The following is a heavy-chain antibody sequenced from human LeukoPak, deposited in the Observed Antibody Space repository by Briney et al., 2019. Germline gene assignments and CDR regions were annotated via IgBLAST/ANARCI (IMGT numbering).Heavy chain of an antibody. CDR1: GFTFSSYA. D-gene: IGHD6-13*01. J-gene: IGHJ4*02. V-gene: IGHV3-30-3*01. Sequence: GGSLRPSCAASGFTFSSYAMHWVRQAPGKGLEWVAVISYDGSNKYYADSVKGRFTISRDNSKNTLYLQMNSLRAEDTAVYYCARDNSLGEAAAAGTFDYWGQGTLVTVSS. CDR3: ARDNSLGEAAAAGTFDY. CDR2: ISYDGSNK.